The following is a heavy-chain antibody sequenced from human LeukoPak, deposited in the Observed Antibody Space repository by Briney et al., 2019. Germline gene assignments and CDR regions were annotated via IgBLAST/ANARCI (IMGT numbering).Heavy chain of an antibody. CDR2: INPNSGGT. J-gene: IGHJ4*02. D-gene: IGHD6-25*01. CDR1: GYTFTGYY. Sequence: ASVKVSCKASGYTFTGYYMHWVRQAPGQGLEWMGRINPNSGGTNYAQKFQGRVTMTRDTSISTAYMELSRLRSDDTAVYYCARDVRGYGEDYFDYWGQGTLVTVSS. V-gene: IGHV1-2*06. CDR3: ARDVRGYGEDYFDY.